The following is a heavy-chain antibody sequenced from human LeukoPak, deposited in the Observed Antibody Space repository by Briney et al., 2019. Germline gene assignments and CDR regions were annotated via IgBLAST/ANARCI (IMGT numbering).Heavy chain of an antibody. Sequence: SETLSLTCAVYGGSFSGYYWSWIRQPPGKGLEWIGEINHSGSTNYNPSLKSRVTISVDTSKNQFSLKLSSVTAADTAVYYCARQGGSSGFDPWGQGTLVTVSS. V-gene: IGHV4-34*01. CDR3: ARQGGSSGFDP. D-gene: IGHD6-19*01. CDR1: GGSFSGYY. CDR2: INHSGST. J-gene: IGHJ5*02.